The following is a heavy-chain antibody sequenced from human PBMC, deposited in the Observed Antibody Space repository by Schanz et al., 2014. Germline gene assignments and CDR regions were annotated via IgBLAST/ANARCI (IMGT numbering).Heavy chain of an antibody. V-gene: IGHV3-21*01. CDR3: ARDVYRSGRPFDL. Sequence: EVQLVESGGGLVQPGGSLRLSCAASGFTFSYYNMNWVRQAPGKGLEWVSSISNGGGYIYYADSVKGRFTISRDNAKNSVYLQMNTLRAEDTAIYFCARDVYRSGRPFDLWGQGTLVTVSS. J-gene: IGHJ5*02. CDR1: GFTFSYYN. D-gene: IGHD5-18*01. CDR2: ISNGGGYI.